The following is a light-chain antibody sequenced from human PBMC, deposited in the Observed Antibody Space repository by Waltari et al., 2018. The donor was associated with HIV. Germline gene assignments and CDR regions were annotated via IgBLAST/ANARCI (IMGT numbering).Light chain of an antibody. J-gene: IGKJ2*01. V-gene: IGKV3-15*01. CDR2: GAS. Sequence: EVVMTQSPVPLSVSRGERVTLSCRASQSVNSHLAWYQHKPGQAPRLLIYGASTRATGIPARFSGSGSGTEFSLTISSLQSEDFAVYYCQQYNNWPPYTFGQGTKLEIK. CDR3: QQYNNWPPYT. CDR1: QSVNSH.